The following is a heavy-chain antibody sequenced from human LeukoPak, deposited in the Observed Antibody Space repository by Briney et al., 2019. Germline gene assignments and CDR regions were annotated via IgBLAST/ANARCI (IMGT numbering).Heavy chain of an antibody. CDR3: ARRVGRIGDYFDY. J-gene: IGHJ4*02. Sequence: TGESLKISCQGSGYRFTSYWIGWVRQMPGKGLEWMGIISPDDSDTRYSPSFQGQVTISADKSISTAYLQWSSLKASDTAMYYCARRVGRIGDYFDYWGQGTLVTVSS. V-gene: IGHV5-51*01. D-gene: IGHD3-10*01. CDR1: GYRFTSYW. CDR2: ISPDDSDT.